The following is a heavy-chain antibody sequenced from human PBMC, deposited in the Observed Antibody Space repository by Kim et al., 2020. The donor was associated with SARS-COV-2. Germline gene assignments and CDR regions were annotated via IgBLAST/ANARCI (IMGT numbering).Heavy chain of an antibody. J-gene: IGHJ6*02. D-gene: IGHD3-22*01. V-gene: IGHV3-53*01. Sequence: GGSLRLSCAASGFTVSSNYMNWVRQAPGKGLEWVSIIYSGGSTDCADSVKGRFTISRDNSKNTLYLQMDSLRVEDTAVYYCAREYSSSWYGMDVWGQGTTVTVSS. CDR3: AREYSSSWYGMDV. CDR1: GFTVSSNY. CDR2: IYSGGST.